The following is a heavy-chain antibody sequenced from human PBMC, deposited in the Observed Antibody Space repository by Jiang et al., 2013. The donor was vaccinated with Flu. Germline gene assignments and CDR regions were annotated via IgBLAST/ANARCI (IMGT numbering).Heavy chain of an antibody. D-gene: IGHD3-10*01. Sequence: GAEVKKPGSSVKVSCKASGGTFSSYAISWVRQAPGQGLEWMGRIIPILGIANYAQKFQGRVTITADKSTSTAYMELSSLRSEDTAVYYCARARSVQRYGMDVWGQGTTVTVSS. CDR3: ARARSVQRYGMDV. V-gene: IGHV1-69*04. CDR1: GGTFSSYA. CDR2: IIPILGIA. J-gene: IGHJ6*02.